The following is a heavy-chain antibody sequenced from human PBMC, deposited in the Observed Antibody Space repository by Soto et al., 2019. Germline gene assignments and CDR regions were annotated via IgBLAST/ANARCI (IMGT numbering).Heavy chain of an antibody. CDR3: ARETRGYSSGWSPGYFDY. Sequence: PSQTLSLTFVISGDSFSSNSAALNWIRPSPSRGLEWLGRTYYRSKWYNDYEVSVKSRITINPDTSKNQFSLQLKSVTHEDTAVYYCARETRGYSSGWSPGYFDYWGQGTLVTVSS. CDR1: GDSFSSNSAA. CDR2: TYYRSKWYN. V-gene: IGHV6-1*01. D-gene: IGHD6-19*01. J-gene: IGHJ4*02.